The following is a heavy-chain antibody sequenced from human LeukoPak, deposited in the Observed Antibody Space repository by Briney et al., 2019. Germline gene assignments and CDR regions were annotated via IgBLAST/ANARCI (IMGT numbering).Heavy chain of an antibody. V-gene: IGHV1-69*05. CDR1: GGTFISYA. Sequence: SVKVSCKASGGTFISYAISWVRQAPGQGLEWMGRIIPIFGTANYAQKFQGRVTITTDESTSTAYMELSSLRSEDTAVYYCASGRFLANDYWGQGTLVTVSS. CDR3: ASGRFLANDY. J-gene: IGHJ4*02. CDR2: IIPIFGTA. D-gene: IGHD3-3*01.